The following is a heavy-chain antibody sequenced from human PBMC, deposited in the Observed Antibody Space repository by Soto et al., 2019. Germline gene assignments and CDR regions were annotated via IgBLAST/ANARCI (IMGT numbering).Heavy chain of an antibody. V-gene: IGHV1-3*01. CDR1: GYTFTSYA. Sequence: ASVKISCKASGYTFTSYAMHWVRQAPGQRLEWMGWINAGNGNTKYSQKFQGRVTITRDTSASTAYMELSSLRSEDTAVYYCARDGYCSGGSCPHFEYWGEGTLVTVSS. J-gene: IGHJ4*02. CDR2: INAGNGNT. D-gene: IGHD2-15*01. CDR3: ARDGYCSGGSCPHFEY.